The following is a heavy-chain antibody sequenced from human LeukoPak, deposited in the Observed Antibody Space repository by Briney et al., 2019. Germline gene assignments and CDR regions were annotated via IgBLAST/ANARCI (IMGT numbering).Heavy chain of an antibody. V-gene: IGHV3-21*01. J-gene: IGHJ4*02. CDR2: ISSSSSYI. CDR3: AKDLPYLYYYDSSGYQ. CDR1: GFTFSSYS. Sequence: GGSLRLSCAASGFTFSSYSMDWVRQAPGKGLEWVSSISSSSSYIYYADSVKGRFTISRDNAKNSLYLQMNSLRAEDTAVYSCAKDLPYLYYYDSSGYQWGQGTLVTVSS. D-gene: IGHD3-22*01.